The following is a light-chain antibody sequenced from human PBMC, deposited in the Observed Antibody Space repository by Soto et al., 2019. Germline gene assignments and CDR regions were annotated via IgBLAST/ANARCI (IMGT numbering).Light chain of an antibody. CDR2: AAS. Sequence: DIQMTQSPSSLPASVGDRVTITCRASQGISNYVAWYQQKLGKVPKIMSYAASSLQSGVPSRFSGSGAGTDFTLTISSLKPEDFETYYCQQSYSTPQTFGQGARLEI. CDR1: QGISNY. CDR3: QQSYSTPQT. J-gene: IGKJ5*01. V-gene: IGKV1-39*01.